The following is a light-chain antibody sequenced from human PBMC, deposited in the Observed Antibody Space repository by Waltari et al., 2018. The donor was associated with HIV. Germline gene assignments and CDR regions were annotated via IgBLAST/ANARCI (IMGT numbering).Light chain of an antibody. CDR2: GAS. CDR3: QQYNNWPLT. Sequence: EIVMTQAPTTLSVSQGERATLSCRASPSVSSNLAWYQQKPGQAPRLLISGASTRATGIPARFSGSGSGTEFTLTISSLQSEDFAVYYCQQYNNWPLTFGGGTKVEIK. V-gene: IGKV3-15*01. CDR1: PSVSSN. J-gene: IGKJ4*01.